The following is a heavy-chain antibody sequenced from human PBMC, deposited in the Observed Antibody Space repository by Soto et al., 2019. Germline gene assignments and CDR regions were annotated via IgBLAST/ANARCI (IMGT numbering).Heavy chain of an antibody. V-gene: IGHV3-23*01. J-gene: IGHJ6*03. CDR3: AKVPAYVGSGYYYYMDV. D-gene: IGHD1-1*01. CDR2: ISGSGGST. CDR1: GFTFSSYA. Sequence: EVQLLESGGGLVQPGGSLRLSCAASGFTFSSYAMSWVRQAPGKGLEWVSAISGSGGSTYDADSVKGRFTISRDNSKNTLYLQMNSLRAEDTAVYYCAKVPAYVGSGYYYYMDVWGKGTTVTVSS.